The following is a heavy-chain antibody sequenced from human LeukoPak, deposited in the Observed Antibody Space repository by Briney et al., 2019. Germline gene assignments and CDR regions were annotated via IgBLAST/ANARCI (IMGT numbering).Heavy chain of an antibody. CDR3: ASANYDSSGYPGEDAFDI. Sequence: PSETLSLTCTVSGGSISSSSYYWVWIRQPPGKGLEWIGTIYYSGSTYYNPSLTSRVTISVDTSKNQFSLKLSSVTAADTAVYYCASANYDSSGYPGEDAFDIWGQGTMVTVSS. CDR2: IYYSGST. J-gene: IGHJ3*02. CDR1: GGSISSSSYY. D-gene: IGHD3-22*01. V-gene: IGHV4-39*01.